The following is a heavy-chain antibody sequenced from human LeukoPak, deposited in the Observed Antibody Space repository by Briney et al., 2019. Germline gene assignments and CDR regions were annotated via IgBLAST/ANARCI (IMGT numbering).Heavy chain of an antibody. CDR2: ISAYNGNT. CDR3: ARGITMVRGVIPPFGY. D-gene: IGHD3-10*01. V-gene: IGHV1-18*01. J-gene: IGHJ4*02. Sequence: ASVKVSCKASGYTFTSYGISWVRQAPGQGLEWMGWISAYNGNTNYAQKLQGRVTMTTDTSTSTAYMELSSLRSEDTAVYYCARGITMVRGVIPPFGYWGQGTLVTVSS. CDR1: GYTFTSYG.